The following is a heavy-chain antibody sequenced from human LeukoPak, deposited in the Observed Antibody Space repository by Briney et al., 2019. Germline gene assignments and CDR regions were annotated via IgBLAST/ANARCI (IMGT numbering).Heavy chain of an antibody. CDR2: IYYSGST. Sequence: SETLSLTCTVSGGSISNYYWTWIRQPPGKGLELIGYIYYSGSTNYNPSLKSRVTISVDTSKNQFSLKLTSVTAADTAVYYCARAYSSSWFDYWGQGTLVTVSS. J-gene: IGHJ4*02. CDR3: ARAYSSSWFDY. CDR1: GGSISNYY. D-gene: IGHD6-13*01. V-gene: IGHV4-59*01.